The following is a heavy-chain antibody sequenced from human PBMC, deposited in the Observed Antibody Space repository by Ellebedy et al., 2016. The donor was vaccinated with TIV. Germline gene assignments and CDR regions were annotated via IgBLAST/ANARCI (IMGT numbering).Heavy chain of an antibody. D-gene: IGHD3-22*01. J-gene: IGHJ5*02. CDR2: ISYNGGNK. V-gene: IGHV3-30-3*01. CDR3: ARDLTEYSSGWFVH. CDR1: GFTFSRFA. Sequence: PGGSLRLSCAASGFTFSRFAMHWVRQAPGKGLEWVALISYNGGNKDYADSVKGRFTISRDSSKNTLYLQMNSLRTEDTAVYYCARDLTEYSSGWFVHWGQGALVTVSP.